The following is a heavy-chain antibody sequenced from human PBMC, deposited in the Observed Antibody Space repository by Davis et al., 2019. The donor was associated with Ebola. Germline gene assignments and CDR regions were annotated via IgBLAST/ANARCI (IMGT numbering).Heavy chain of an antibody. CDR1: GGSISSGGYY. CDR3: ARGYYDSSGYYKLGGVFSPNFDY. V-gene: IGHV4-31*03. J-gene: IGHJ4*02. Sequence: PSETLSLTCTVSGGSISSGGYYWSWIRQHPGKGLEWIGYIYYSGSTYYNPSLKSRVTISVDTSKNQFSLKLSSVTAADTAVYYCARGYYDSSGYYKLGGVFSPNFDYWGQGTLVTVSS. D-gene: IGHD3-22*01. CDR2: IYYSGST.